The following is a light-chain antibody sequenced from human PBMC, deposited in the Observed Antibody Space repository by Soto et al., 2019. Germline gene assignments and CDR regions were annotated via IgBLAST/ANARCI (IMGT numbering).Light chain of an antibody. CDR3: QQYMSAVT. V-gene: IGKV3-20*01. Sequence: EIVLTQSPGSLSLSPGQRATLSCRASQSVDTTFFAWYQKKPGEAPRLLIYGASKRATGIPDRFSGSGSGTDFTLIISRHEPEDFAVYYCQQYMSAVTFGQGTKVEIK. CDR2: GAS. J-gene: IGKJ1*01. CDR1: QSVDTTF.